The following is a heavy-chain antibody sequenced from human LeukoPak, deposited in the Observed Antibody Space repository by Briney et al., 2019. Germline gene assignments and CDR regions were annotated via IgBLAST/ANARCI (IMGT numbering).Heavy chain of an antibody. V-gene: IGHV3-30*18. J-gene: IGHJ4*02. CDR2: ISYDGSNE. CDR1: GFTFSTYG. Sequence: GRSLRLSCAASGFTFSTYGMHWVRQAPGKGLEWVAVISYDGSNEYYADSVKGRFTISRDNSKNTLYLQMNSLRDEDTALYYCAKDPGDYSNYRFYFDYWGQGTLVTVSS. D-gene: IGHD4-11*01. CDR3: AKDPGDYSNYRFYFDY.